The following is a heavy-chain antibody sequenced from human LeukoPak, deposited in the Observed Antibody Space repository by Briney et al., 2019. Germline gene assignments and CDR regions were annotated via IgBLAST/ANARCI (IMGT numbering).Heavy chain of an antibody. V-gene: IGHV5-10-1*01. J-gene: IGHJ5*02. CDR3: ARGVWLSAAGNWFHP. CDR1: GYSFTSYW. CDR2: IDPSDSYT. D-gene: IGHD6-13*01. Sequence: GESLRISCKGSGYSFTSYWISWVRRMPGKGLEWMGRIDPSDSYTNYSPSFQGHVTISADTCISTAYLQWSSRKASDTAMYYCARGVWLSAAGNWFHPWGQGTLVPLFS.